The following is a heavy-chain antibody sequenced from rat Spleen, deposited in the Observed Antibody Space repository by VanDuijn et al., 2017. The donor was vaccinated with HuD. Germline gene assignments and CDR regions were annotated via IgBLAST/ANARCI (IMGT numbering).Heavy chain of an antibody. CDR1: GFSLTGNN. V-gene: IGHV2S30*01. CDR2: MRYDGDT. J-gene: IGHJ2*01. D-gene: IGHD1-9*01. CDR3: TRVPYYGYNSGYFDY. Sequence: QVQLKESGPGLVQPSQTLSLTCTVSGFSLTGNNVHWVRQPPGKGLEWMGRMRYDGDTYYNSALKSRLSISRDTSKNQVFLKMNSLQTDDTAIYYCTRVPYYGYNSGYFDYWGQGVMVTVSS.